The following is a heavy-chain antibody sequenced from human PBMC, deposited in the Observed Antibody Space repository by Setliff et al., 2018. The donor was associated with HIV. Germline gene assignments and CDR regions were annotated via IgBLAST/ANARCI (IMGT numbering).Heavy chain of an antibody. CDR1: GYSLSSAPY. CDR2: ISLSGST. D-gene: IGHD4-17*01. Sequence: SETLSLTCSVSGYSLSSAPYWGWIRQSPEKGLEWIGSISLSGSTYYNPSLQSRVTISVDRSKNQFSLKLSSVTAADTAVYYCARAHDYDNWCDPWGQGTLVTVSS. J-gene: IGHJ5*02. V-gene: IGHV4-38-2*02. CDR3: ARAHDYDNWCDP.